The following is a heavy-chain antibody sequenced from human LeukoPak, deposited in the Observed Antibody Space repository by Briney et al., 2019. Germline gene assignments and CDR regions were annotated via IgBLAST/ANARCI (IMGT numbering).Heavy chain of an antibody. CDR2: IQQDGSEK. D-gene: IGHD3-22*01. V-gene: IGHV3-7*01. Sequence: GGSLRLSCAASGFTFSTFWMSWVRQAPGEGLEWVANIQQDGSEKYYVDSVKGRFTISRDNAKNSLYLQMNSLRAEDTAVYYCAREDSSGSGEDYWGQGTLVTVSS. CDR1: GFTFSTFW. J-gene: IGHJ4*02. CDR3: AREDSSGSGEDY.